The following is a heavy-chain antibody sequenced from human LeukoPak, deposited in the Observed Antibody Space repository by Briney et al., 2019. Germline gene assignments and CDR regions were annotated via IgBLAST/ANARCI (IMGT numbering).Heavy chain of an antibody. V-gene: IGHV3-23*01. CDR3: ASPDCSSTSCYAGRENY. CDR2: ISCRGGST. D-gene: IGHD2-2*01. CDR1: GFPFSSYA. Sequence: GGSLRLSCAASGFPFSSYAMSWVRQAPGKGREWVSPISCRGGSTYYADSVKGRLTISRDNSKNTLYLQMNSLRAEDTAVYDCASPDCSSTSCYAGRENYWGQGTLVTVSS. J-gene: IGHJ4*02.